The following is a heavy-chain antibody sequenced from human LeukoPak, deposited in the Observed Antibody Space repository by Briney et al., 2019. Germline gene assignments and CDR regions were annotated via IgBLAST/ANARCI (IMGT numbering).Heavy chain of an antibody. J-gene: IGHJ4*02. CDR1: GFTFSNYG. D-gene: IGHD3-10*01. CDR3: AKEGQVPPSGSPPDY. Sequence: PGGSLRLPCAASGFTFSNYGMHWVRQAPGKRLEWVAYIRFDGSNKFYSDFVRGRSIISRDNSKNTLYMEMNSLRYEDTAVYYCAKEGQVPPSGSPPDYWGQGTLVTVST. CDR2: IRFDGSNK. V-gene: IGHV3-30*02.